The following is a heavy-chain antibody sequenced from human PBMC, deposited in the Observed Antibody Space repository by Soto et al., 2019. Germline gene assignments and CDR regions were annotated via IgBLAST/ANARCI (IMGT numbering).Heavy chain of an antibody. J-gene: IGHJ6*02. D-gene: IGHD6-19*01. CDR3: AKDRYNSGWYDGMDV. Sequence: EVQLLESGGGLVQPGGSLRLSCVASGFSFSNYAMSWVRQAPGKGLEWVTAISDSGGNTYYADSVKGRFTISRDNSKNTLSLQMNRLRAEDTAIYYCAKDRYNSGWYDGMDVWGQGTTGTVSS. CDR2: ISDSGGNT. CDR1: GFSFSNYA. V-gene: IGHV3-23*01.